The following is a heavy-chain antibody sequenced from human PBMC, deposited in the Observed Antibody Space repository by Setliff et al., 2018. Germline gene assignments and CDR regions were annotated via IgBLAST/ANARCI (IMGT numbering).Heavy chain of an antibody. V-gene: IGHV1-2*02. Sequence: ASVKVSCKASGYAFTNYYIHWVRQAPGQGLEWMGLINPSGDTTFAQKFQGRVTITRDTSNSTDYMDLSRLTSDDTAVYYCAREVLSTVVAWDYWGQGTLVTVSS. CDR1: GYAFTNYY. CDR2: INPSGDT. D-gene: IGHD4-17*01. J-gene: IGHJ4*02. CDR3: AREVLSTVVAWDY.